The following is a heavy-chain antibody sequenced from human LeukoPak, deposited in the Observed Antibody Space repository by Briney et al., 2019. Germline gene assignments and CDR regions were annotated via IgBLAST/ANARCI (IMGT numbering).Heavy chain of an antibody. CDR2: IWYDGSNK. Sequence: HPGGSLRLSCAASGFTFSSYGMHWVRQAPGKGLEWVAVIWYDGSNKYYADSVKGRFTISRDNSKNTLYLQMNSLRAEDTAVYYCARAVDYYDSSGRSDAFDIWGQGTMVTVSS. CDR3: ARAVDYYDSSGRSDAFDI. CDR1: GFTFSSYG. J-gene: IGHJ3*02. V-gene: IGHV3-33*01. D-gene: IGHD3-22*01.